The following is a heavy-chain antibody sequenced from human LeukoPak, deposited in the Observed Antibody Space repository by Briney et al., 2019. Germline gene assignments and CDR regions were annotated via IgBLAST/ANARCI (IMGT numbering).Heavy chain of an antibody. CDR2: IRYDGSNK. CDR3: AKDMYSSNWYGVDV. V-gene: IGHV3-30*02. Sequence: GRSLRLSCAASGFTFSSYGMHWVRQAPGKGLEWVAFIRYDGSNKYYADSVKGRFTISRDNSKNTLYLQMNSLRAEDTAVYYCAKDMYSSNWYGVDVWGQGTTVTVSS. J-gene: IGHJ6*02. D-gene: IGHD6-13*01. CDR1: GFTFSSYG.